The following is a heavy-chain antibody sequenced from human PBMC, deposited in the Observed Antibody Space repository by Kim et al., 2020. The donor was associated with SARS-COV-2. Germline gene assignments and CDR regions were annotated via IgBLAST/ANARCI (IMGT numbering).Heavy chain of an antibody. CDR3: ARGPRYYDSSGYYYEDAFDI. J-gene: IGHJ3*02. V-gene: IGHV4-39*07. D-gene: IGHD3-22*01. Sequence: RVTISVDTSKNQFSLKLSSVTAADTAVYYCARGPRYYDSSGYYYEDAFDIWGQGTMVTVSS.